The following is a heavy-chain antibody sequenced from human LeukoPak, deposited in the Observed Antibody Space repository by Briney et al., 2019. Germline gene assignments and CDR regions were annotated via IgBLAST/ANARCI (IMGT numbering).Heavy chain of an antibody. Sequence: GGSLRLSCAASGFTFSSYWMTWVRQAPGKGLEWVANIKQDGSEQYYVDSVKGRFTISRDNAKTSLFLQMNSLRADDTAVYYCARYHGGGWDVWGQGTTVTVSS. J-gene: IGHJ6*02. V-gene: IGHV3-7*01. CDR3: ARYHGGGWDV. D-gene: IGHD4-23*01. CDR2: IKQDGSEQ. CDR1: GFTFSSYW.